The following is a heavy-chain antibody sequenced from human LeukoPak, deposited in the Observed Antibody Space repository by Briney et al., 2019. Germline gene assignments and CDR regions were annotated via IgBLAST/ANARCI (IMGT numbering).Heavy chain of an antibody. V-gene: IGHV3-23*01. CDR1: GFSFSSYA. J-gene: IGHJ4*02. CDR3: AKVGAAGIAVVLVDY. D-gene: IGHD6-19*01. CDR2: ISDSGDIT. Sequence: GGSLRLSCEASGFSFSSYAMSWVRQAPGKGLEWVSIISDSGDITYYADSVKGRFTISRDNSKNTLYLQMNNLRAEDTAVYYCAKVGAAGIAVVLVDYWGQGTLVTVSS.